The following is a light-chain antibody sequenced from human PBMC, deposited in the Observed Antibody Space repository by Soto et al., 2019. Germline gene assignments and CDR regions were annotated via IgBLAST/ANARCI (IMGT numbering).Light chain of an antibody. Sequence: QSVLTQPPSASGSPGQSVAVSCTGTSSDVGGYSYVSWYQQHPGKAPKLMIYEVDKRPSGVPDRFSGSKSGNTASLTVSGLQAGDEADYYCSSYAGSSNVFGTGTKVTVL. CDR2: EVD. J-gene: IGLJ1*01. V-gene: IGLV2-8*01. CDR3: SSYAGSSNV. CDR1: SSDVGGYSY.